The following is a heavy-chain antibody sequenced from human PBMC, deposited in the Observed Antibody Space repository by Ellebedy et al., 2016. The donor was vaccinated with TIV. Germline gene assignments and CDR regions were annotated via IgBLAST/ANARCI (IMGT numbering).Heavy chain of an antibody. Sequence: GGSLRLSCAASGFTFASYTIHWVRQAPGKGLEWVALISPDGSDKYYTDSLRGRIAVSRDNSKNTLYLQLSSLRDEDTALYYCARSTYGYNELDYWGQGTLVIVSS. CDR1: GFTFASYT. J-gene: IGHJ4*02. D-gene: IGHD5-24*01. CDR2: ISPDGSDK. CDR3: ARSTYGYNELDY. V-gene: IGHV3-30*09.